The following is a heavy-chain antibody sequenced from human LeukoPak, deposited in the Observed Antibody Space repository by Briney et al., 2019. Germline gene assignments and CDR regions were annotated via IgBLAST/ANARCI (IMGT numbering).Heavy chain of an antibody. J-gene: IGHJ5*02. CDR3: AKLIVGATTA. CDR1: GFTFSSYA. D-gene: IGHD1-26*01. V-gene: IGHV3-23*01. Sequence: GGSLRLPCAASGFTFSSYAMSWVRQAPGKGLEWVSAISGSGGSTYYADSVKGRFTVSRDNSKNTLYLQMNSLRAEDTAVYYCAKLIVGATTAWGQGTLVTVSS. CDR2: ISGSGGST.